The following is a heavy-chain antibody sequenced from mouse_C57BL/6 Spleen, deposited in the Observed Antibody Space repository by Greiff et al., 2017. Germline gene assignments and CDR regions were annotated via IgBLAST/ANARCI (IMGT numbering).Heavy chain of an antibody. D-gene: IGHD2-1*01. J-gene: IGHJ4*01. CDR1: GYSITSGYY. V-gene: IGHV3-6*01. CDR3: ARRAYGNYLDY. Sequence: EVQLQQSGPGLVKPSQSLSLTCSVTGYSITSGYYWNWIRQFPGNKLEWMGYISYDGSNNYNPSLKNRISITRDTSKNQFFLKLNSVTTEDTATYYCARRAYGNYLDYWGQGTSVTVSS. CDR2: ISYDGSN.